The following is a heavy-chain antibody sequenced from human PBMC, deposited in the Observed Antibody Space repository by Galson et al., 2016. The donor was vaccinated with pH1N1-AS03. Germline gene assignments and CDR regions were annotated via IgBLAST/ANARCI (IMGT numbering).Heavy chain of an antibody. J-gene: IGHJ3*02. CDR1: GFAFNSYT. D-gene: IGHD1-26*01. Sequence: SLRLSCAASGFAFNSYTMHWVRQAPGKGLEWVTFIPYDGRNKHYADSVEGRFTISRDNSKNTLFLQMNSLRVEDTALYYCARGIVGATWYACDIWGQGTMVTVSS. V-gene: IGHV3-30*01. CDR3: ARGIVGATWYACDI. CDR2: IPYDGRNK.